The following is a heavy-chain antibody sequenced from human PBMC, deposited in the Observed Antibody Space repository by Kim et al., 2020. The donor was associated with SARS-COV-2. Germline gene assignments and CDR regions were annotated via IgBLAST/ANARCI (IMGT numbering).Heavy chain of an antibody. CDR3: ARDRREENYYYGMDV. CDR2: ISSSSSTI. Sequence: GGSLRLSCAASGFTFSSYSMNWVRQAPGKGLEWVSYISSSSSTIYYADSVKGRFTISRDNAKNSLYLQMNSLRDEDTAVYYCARDRREENYYYGMDVWGQGTTVTVSS. CDR1: GFTFSSYS. V-gene: IGHV3-48*02. D-gene: IGHD1-26*01. J-gene: IGHJ6*02.